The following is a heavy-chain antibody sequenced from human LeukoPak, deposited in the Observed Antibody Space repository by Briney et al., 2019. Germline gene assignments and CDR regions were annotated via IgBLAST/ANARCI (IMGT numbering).Heavy chain of an antibody. Sequence: ASVKVSCKASGGTFSSYAISWVQQAPGQGLEWMGGIIPIFGAANYAQKFQGRVTITTDESTSTAYMELSSLRSEDTAVYYCARDVPNSGYDYYFDYWGQGTLVTVS. V-gene: IGHV1-69*05. CDR3: ARDVPNSGYDYYFDY. D-gene: IGHD5-12*01. J-gene: IGHJ4*02. CDR2: IIPIFGAA. CDR1: GGTFSSYA.